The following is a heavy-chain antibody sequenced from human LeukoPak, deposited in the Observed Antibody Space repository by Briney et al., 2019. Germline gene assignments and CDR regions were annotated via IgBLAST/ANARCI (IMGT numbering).Heavy chain of an antibody. CDR2: ISYDGSNK. D-gene: IGHD6-13*01. CDR1: GFTFSSYD. J-gene: IGHJ1*01. V-gene: IGHV3-30*18. CDR3: AKDPGEAAAGAWPEYFQH. Sequence: PGGSLRLSCAASGFTFSSYDMHWVRQAPGKGLEWVAVISYDGSNKYYEDSVKGRFTISRDNSKNTLYLQMNSLRAEDTAVYYCAKDPGEAAAGAWPEYFQHWGQGALVTVSS.